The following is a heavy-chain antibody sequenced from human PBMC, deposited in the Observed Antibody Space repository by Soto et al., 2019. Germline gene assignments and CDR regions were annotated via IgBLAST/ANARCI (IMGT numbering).Heavy chain of an antibody. CDR2: IIPILGIA. V-gene: IGHV1-69*02. D-gene: IGHD2-2*01. Sequence: ASVKVSCKASGGTFSSYTISWVRQAPGQGLEWMGRIIPILGIANYAQKFQGRVTITADKSTSTAYMELSSLRSEDTAVYYCASGGGAPDIVVVPAAMWADYFDYWGQGTLVTVSS. CDR3: ASGGGAPDIVVVPAAMWADYFDY. CDR1: GGTFSSYT. J-gene: IGHJ4*02.